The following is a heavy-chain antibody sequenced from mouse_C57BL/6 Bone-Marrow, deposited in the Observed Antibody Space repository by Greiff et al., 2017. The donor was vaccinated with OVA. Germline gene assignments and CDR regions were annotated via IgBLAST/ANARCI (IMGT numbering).Heavy chain of an antibody. CDR2: IRSKSNNYAT. Sequence: EVQLVESGGGLVQPKGSLKLSCAASGFSFNTYAMNWVRQAPGKGLEWVARIRSKSNNYATYYADSVKDRFTISRDDSESMLYLQMNNLKTEDTAMYYCVRLKIYPYWYFDVWGTGTTVTVSS. CDR1: GFSFNTYA. D-gene: IGHD2-1*01. J-gene: IGHJ1*03. V-gene: IGHV10-1*01. CDR3: VRLKIYPYWYFDV.